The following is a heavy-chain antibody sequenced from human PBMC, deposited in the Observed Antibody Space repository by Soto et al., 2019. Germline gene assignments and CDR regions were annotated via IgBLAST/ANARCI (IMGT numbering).Heavy chain of an antibody. Sequence: SETLSLTCAVYGGPFSGYYWSWIRQPPGKGLEWIGEINHSGSTNYNPSLKSRVTISVDTSKNQFSLKLSSVTAADTAVYYCARAGFWSGYSSSLRRNWFDPWGQGTLVTVSS. CDR3: ARAGFWSGYSSSLRRNWFDP. CDR2: INHSGST. J-gene: IGHJ5*02. CDR1: GGPFSGYY. D-gene: IGHD3-3*01. V-gene: IGHV4-34*01.